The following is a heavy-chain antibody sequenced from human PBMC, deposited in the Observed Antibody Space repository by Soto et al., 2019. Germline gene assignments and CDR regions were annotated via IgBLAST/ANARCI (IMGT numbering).Heavy chain of an antibody. CDR2: IYPGDSDT. D-gene: IGHD2-21*02. CDR1: GYSFTSYW. Sequence: ESLKISFKGAGYSFTSYWIGWVRQMPGKGLEWMGIIYPGDSDTRYSPSFQGQVTISADKSISTAYLQWSSLKASDTAMYYCARLAYCGGDCYIYFQHWGQGTLVTVSS. CDR3: ARLAYCGGDCYIYFQH. J-gene: IGHJ1*01. V-gene: IGHV5-51*01.